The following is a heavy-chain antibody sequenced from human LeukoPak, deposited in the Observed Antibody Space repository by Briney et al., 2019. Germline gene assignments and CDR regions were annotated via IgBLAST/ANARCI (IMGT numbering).Heavy chain of an antibody. J-gene: IGHJ4*02. CDR2: ISYDGSNK. V-gene: IGHV3-30*18. Sequence: PGRSLRPSCAASGFTFSSYGMHWVRQAPGKGLEWVAAISYDGSNKYYADSVKGRFTISRDNSKNTLYLQMNSLRAEDTAVYYCAKAAAIERFDYFDYWGQGTLVTVSS. CDR3: AKAAAIERFDYFDY. D-gene: IGHD2-2*01. CDR1: GFTFSSYG.